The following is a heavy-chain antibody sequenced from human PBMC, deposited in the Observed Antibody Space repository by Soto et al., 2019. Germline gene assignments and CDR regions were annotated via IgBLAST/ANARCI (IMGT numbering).Heavy chain of an antibody. CDR2: INHSGST. CDR1: GGSFSGYY. V-gene: IGHV4-34*01. Sequence: QVHLQQWDAGLLKPSETLSLTCAVYGGSFSGYYWSWIRQPPGKGLEWIGEINHSGSTNYNPSLKSRVTISVDTSKNQFSLKLSSVTAADTAVYFCANTYYNFWSGFYRGYYFDFWGQGTLVSVSS. D-gene: IGHD3-3*01. CDR3: ANTYYNFWSGFYRGYYFDF. J-gene: IGHJ4*02.